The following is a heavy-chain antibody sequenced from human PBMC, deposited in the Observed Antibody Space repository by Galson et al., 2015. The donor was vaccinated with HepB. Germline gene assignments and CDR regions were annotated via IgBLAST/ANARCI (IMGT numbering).Heavy chain of an antibody. CDR2: ISYDGSNK. V-gene: IGHV3-30-3*01. CDR1: GFTFSSYA. CDR3: ASPYDSSGYYSLGYAFDI. J-gene: IGHJ3*02. D-gene: IGHD3-22*01. Sequence: SLRLSCAASGFTFSSYAMHWVRQAPGKGLEWVAVISYDGSNKYYADSVKGRFTISRDNSKNTLYLQMNSLRAEDTAVYYCASPYDSSGYYSLGYAFDIWGQGTMVTVSS.